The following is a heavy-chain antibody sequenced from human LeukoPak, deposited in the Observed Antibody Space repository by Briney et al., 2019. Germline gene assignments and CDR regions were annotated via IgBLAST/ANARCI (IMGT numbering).Heavy chain of an antibody. CDR3: ARRFNYYDSSGHYEGFYFDY. CDR2: ISAY. V-gene: IGHV1-18*01. D-gene: IGHD3-22*01. J-gene: IGHJ4*02. Sequence: ASVKVSCKASGYTLTSYGISWVRQAPGQGLEWMGWISAYAQKFQGRVTMTTDTSTSTAYMELRSLRSDDTAVYYCARRFNYYDSSGHYEGFYFDYWGQGTLVTVSS. CDR1: GYTLTSYG.